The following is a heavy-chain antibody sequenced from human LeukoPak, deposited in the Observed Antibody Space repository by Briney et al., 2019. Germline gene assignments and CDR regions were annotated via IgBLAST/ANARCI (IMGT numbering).Heavy chain of an antibody. D-gene: IGHD6-13*01. V-gene: IGHV1-46*01. CDR2: INPSGGST. CDR3: ARDVAARPVYSSSWYPLYYFDY. J-gene: IGHJ4*02. Sequence: GASVKVSCKASGYTFTSYYMHWVRQAPGQGLEWMGIINPSGGSTSYAQKFQGRVTMTRDTSTSTVYMELSSLRSEDTAVYYCARDVAARPVYSSSWYPLYYFDYWGQGTLVTVSS. CDR1: GYTFTSYY.